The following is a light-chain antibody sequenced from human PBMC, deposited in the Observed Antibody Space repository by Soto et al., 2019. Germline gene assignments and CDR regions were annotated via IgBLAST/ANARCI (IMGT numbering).Light chain of an antibody. Sequence: EIVLTQSPGTLSLSPGERATLSCRASQSVSSSYLAWYQQKPGQAPRLLIYGASSRDTGMPDRFSGSGSGSVFTLTISRLEPEDFAVYYCQQYGSSRTFGQGTKVEIK. J-gene: IGKJ1*01. V-gene: IGKV3-20*01. CDR2: GAS. CDR1: QSVSSSY. CDR3: QQYGSSRT.